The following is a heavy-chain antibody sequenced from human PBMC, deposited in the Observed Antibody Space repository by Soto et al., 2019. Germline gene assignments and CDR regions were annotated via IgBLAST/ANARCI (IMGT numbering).Heavy chain of an antibody. V-gene: IGHV3-23*01. J-gene: IGHJ4*02. CDR2: ISTTGGDT. D-gene: IGHD5-18*01. CDR1: GFTFSSYA. CDR3: AKEGYRSGPDFDS. Sequence: DVQMLESGGDLVQPGGSLRLSCAASGFTFSSYAMTWVRQAPGKGLEGVSTISTTGGDTYYAKSVKGRFAISRDNSKNTHDLQMNGLRVDDTAVFYGAKEGYRSGPDFDSWGQGPLVTVSS.